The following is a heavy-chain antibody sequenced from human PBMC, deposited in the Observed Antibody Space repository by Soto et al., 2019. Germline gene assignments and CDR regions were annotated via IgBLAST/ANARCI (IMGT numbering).Heavy chain of an antibody. V-gene: IGHV5-10-1*01. CDR3: ASPYSSSSPHYYHYGMDV. CDR1: GYSFTSYW. CDR2: IDPSDSYT. J-gene: IGHJ6*02. D-gene: IGHD6-6*01. Sequence: GESLKISCKCSGYSFTSYWISWVRQMPGKGLEWMGRIDPSDSYTNYSPSFQGHVTISADKSISTAYLQWSSLKASDTAMYYCASPYSSSSPHYYHYGMDVWGQGTTVTVSS.